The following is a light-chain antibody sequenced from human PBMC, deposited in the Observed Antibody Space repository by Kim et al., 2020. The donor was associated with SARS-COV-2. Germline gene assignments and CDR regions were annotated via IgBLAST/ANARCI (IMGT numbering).Light chain of an antibody. CDR3: QQYRSWPPLT. CDR1: QSVSSR. V-gene: IGKV3-15*01. J-gene: IGKJ4*01. Sequence: SPGERATLSCRASQSVSSRLAWYQQKPGQAPKLLIYGASTRATGVPARFSGSGSGTEFTLTINSLQSEDVAVYYCQQYRSWPPLTFGRGTKVDIK. CDR2: GAS.